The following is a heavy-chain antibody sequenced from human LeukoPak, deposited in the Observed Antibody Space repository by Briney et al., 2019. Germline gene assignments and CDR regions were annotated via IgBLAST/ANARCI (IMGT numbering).Heavy chain of an antibody. CDR3: ARAIRWASDY. Sequence: GGALRLSCAASGLTFSSYGMVWVRQAPGKGLEYVSGISSNGGTTYYGNSVKGRFTISRDNSKDTLHLQMGSLRTEDMAVYYRARAIRWASDYWGQGTLVTVAS. CDR2: ISSNGGTT. D-gene: IGHD4-23*01. J-gene: IGHJ4*02. V-gene: IGHV3-64*01. CDR1: GLTFSSYG.